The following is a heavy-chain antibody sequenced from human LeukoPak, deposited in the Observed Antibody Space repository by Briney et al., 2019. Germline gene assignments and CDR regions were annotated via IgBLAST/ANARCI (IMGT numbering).Heavy chain of an antibody. CDR1: GFTFSSYS. D-gene: IGHD2-2*01. J-gene: IGHJ4*02. CDR3: ARVRYCSSTSCDYYFDY. Sequence: GGSLRLSCAASGFTFSSYSMNWVRQAPGKGLEWVSSISSSSSYIYYSDSVKGRFTISRDNAKNSLYLQMNSLRAEATAVYYCARVRYCSSTSCDYYFDYWGQGTLVTVSS. CDR2: ISSSSSYI. V-gene: IGHV3-21*01.